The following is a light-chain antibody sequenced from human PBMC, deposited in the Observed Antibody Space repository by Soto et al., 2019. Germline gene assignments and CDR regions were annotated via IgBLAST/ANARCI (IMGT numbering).Light chain of an antibody. CDR3: SSYTSSRSVI. CDR2: EVK. CDR1: SSDVGAYDY. V-gene: IGLV2-14*01. J-gene: IGLJ2*01. Sequence: QSALTQPASVSGSPGQSIAISCTGTSSDVGAYDYVSWYQQHPGKDPKLMIYEVKYRPSGVSNRFSGSKSGNTASLTISGLQAEDEADYYCSSYTSSRSVIFCGGTKVTVL.